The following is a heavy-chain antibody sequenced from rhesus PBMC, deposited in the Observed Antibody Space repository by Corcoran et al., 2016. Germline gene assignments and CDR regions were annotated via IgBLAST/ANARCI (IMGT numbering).Heavy chain of an antibody. V-gene: IGHV4-80*01. CDR3: ARSLRTSVYSGSWNDRWFDY. CDR2: INGNSGST. J-gene: IGHJ4*01. Sequence: QVQLQESGPGLVKPSETLSLTCAVSGGSFSSYWWSWIRQPPGKGLEWIGEINGNSGSTNYNPSIKSRVTISKDASTNQFSLKLSSVTAADTAVYYCARSLRTSVYSGSWNDRWFDYWGQGVLVTVSS. D-gene: IGHD6-25*01. CDR1: GGSFSSYW.